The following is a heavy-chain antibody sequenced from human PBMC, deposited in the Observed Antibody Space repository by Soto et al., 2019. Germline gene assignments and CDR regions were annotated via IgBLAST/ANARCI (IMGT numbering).Heavy chain of an antibody. CDR1: GGSIRSNNW. J-gene: IGHJ4*02. D-gene: IGHD5-18*01. CDR3: ARRYGSCFDY. CDR2: IFHSGST. Sequence: SETLSLTCAVSGGSIRSNNWWSWVRQPPGKGLEWIGEIFHSGSTNYNPSLKTRVTISVDTSKNQFSLKLSSVTAADTAVYYCARRYGSCFDYWGQGTLVTVS. V-gene: IGHV4-4*02.